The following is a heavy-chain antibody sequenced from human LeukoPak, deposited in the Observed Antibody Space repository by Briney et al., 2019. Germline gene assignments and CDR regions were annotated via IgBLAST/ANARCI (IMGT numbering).Heavy chain of an antibody. CDR3: AREYYYGSGSYFH. CDR2: IYPNSGGT. D-gene: IGHD3-10*01. Sequence: ASVKVSCKASGYTFTGYYMHWVRQAPGQGLEWMGRIYPNSGGTNYAQKFQGRVTMTRGTSISTAYMELSRLRSDDTAVYYCAREYYYGSGSYFHWGQGTLVTVSS. CDR1: GYTFTGYY. V-gene: IGHV1-2*06. J-gene: IGHJ4*02.